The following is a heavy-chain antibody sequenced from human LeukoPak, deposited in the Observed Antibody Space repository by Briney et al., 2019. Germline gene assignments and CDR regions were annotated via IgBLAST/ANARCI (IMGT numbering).Heavy chain of an antibody. V-gene: IGHV3-23*01. Sequence: GGSLRLSCAASGFTFNTYAMSWVRQAPGKGLEWVSAISGSGGSTYYADSVKGRFAISRDNSKNTLYLQIHSLRAEDTAVYYCAKGKGSSSSSIDWWGQGTLVTVSS. CDR1: GFTFNTYA. CDR2: ISGSGGST. J-gene: IGHJ4*02. CDR3: AKGKGSSSSSIDW. D-gene: IGHD2-15*01.